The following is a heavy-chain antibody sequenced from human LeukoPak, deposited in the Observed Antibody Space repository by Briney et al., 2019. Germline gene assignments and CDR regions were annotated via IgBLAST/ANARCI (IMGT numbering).Heavy chain of an antibody. CDR3: ARCSTCARSSGYYDAFDI. D-gene: IGHD3-22*01. Sequence: GESLKISCKDSGGYWIGWVRQMPGKGLEWMGIIYPGASDIRYSPSFQGQVTISADGSISTAYQQWSSLKASDTAMYYCARCSTCARSSGYYDAFDIWGQGTMVTVSS. CDR2: IYPGASDI. CDR1: GGYW. J-gene: IGHJ3*02. V-gene: IGHV5-51*01.